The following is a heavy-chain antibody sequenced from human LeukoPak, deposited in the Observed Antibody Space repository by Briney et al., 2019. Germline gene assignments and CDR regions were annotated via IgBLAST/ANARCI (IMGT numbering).Heavy chain of an antibody. CDR3: AKDLAIKTWAFDS. V-gene: IGHV3-30*18. J-gene: IGHJ5*01. CDR2: ISYDETNK. CDR1: GFTFSNYG. Sequence: GGSLRLSCAASGFTFSNYGMNWVRQAPGKGLEWVALISYDETNKYYADSVRGRFTISRDNSKNTLYLQMNSLRVEDTAVYYCAKDLAIKTWAFDSWGQGTLVTVSS. D-gene: IGHD3-9*01.